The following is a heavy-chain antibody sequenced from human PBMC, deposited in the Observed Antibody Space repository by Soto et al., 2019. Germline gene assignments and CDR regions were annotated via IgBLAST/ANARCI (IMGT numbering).Heavy chain of an antibody. CDR1: GGSFSGYY. CDR2: INHSGST. V-gene: IGHV4-34*01. CDR3: ARERRRIVATIKGYFDY. J-gene: IGHJ4*02. D-gene: IGHD5-12*01. Sequence: SETLSLTCAVYGGSFSGYYWIWIRQPPGKGLEWIGEINHSGSTNYNPSLKSRVTISVDTSKNQFSLKLSSVTAADTAVYYCARERRRIVATIKGYFDYWGQGTLVTVSS.